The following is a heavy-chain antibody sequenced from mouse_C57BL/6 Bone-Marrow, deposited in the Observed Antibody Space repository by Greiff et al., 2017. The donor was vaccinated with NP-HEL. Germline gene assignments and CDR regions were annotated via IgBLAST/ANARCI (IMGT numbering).Heavy chain of an antibody. Sequence: QVQLQQSGPELVKPGASVTLSCKASGYTFTSYDINWVKQRPGQGLEWIGWIYPRDGSTKSNEKFKGKATLTVDPSSSTAYMELHSLTSEDSAVYFCARWPITTVSARFAYWGQGTLVTVSA. CDR3: ARWPITTVSARFAY. D-gene: IGHD1-1*01. V-gene: IGHV1-85*01. J-gene: IGHJ3*01. CDR1: GYTFTSYD. CDR2: IYPRDGST.